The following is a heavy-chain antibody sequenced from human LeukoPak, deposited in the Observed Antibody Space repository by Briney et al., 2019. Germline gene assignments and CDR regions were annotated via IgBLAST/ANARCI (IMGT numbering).Heavy chain of an antibody. D-gene: IGHD3-3*01. J-gene: IGHJ4*02. CDR1: GFNFNVYS. V-gene: IGHV3-48*01. CDR2: MTSDSNRR. CDR3: ARSTEWFADY. Sequence: GGSLRLSCAASGFNFNVYSMNWVRQAPGKGLEWIAYMTSDSNRRYYADSVRGRFTISRDNAKNSVYLELSNLRAGDTAIYYCARSTEWFADYWGQGTLVTVSS.